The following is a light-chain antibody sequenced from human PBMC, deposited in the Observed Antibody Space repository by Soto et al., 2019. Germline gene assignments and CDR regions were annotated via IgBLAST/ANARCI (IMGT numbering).Light chain of an antibody. J-gene: IGLJ2*01. CDR1: NIATKN. CDR2: RID. Sequence: SCELTQPLSVSVALGQTARITCGGNNIATKNVHWYQQKPGQAPVLVIYRIDNRPSGIPERFSGSNSGNTATLTISRAQDGDEADYYCQVWDSSTPVVFGGGTKVTVL. V-gene: IGLV3-9*01. CDR3: QVWDSSTPVV.